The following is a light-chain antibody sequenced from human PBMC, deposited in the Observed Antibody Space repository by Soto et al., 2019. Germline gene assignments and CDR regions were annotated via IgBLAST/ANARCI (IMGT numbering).Light chain of an antibody. CDR3: QHYNSYSEA. J-gene: IGKJ1*01. CDR2: KAS. CDR1: HTISSW. Sequence: DILMTQSPSTLSGSVGDRVTITCRASHTISSWLAWYQQKPGKAPKLLIYKASTLKSGVPSRFSGSGSGTEFTLTISSLQPDDFATYYCQHYNSYSEAFGQGTKVELK. V-gene: IGKV1-5*03.